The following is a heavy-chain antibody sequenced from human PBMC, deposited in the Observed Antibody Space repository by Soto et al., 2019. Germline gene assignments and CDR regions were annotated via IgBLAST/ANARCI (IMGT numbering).Heavy chain of an antibody. D-gene: IGHD3-3*01. V-gene: IGHV3-23*01. CDR2: ISGSGGST. Sequence: GGSLRLSCAASGFTFSSYAMSWVRQAPGKGLEWVSAISGSGGSTYYADSVKGRLTISRDNSKNTLYLQMNSLRAEDTAVYYCAKDSYYDFWSGFDNWFDPWGQGTLVTVSS. J-gene: IGHJ5*02. CDR3: AKDSYYDFWSGFDNWFDP. CDR1: GFTFSSYA.